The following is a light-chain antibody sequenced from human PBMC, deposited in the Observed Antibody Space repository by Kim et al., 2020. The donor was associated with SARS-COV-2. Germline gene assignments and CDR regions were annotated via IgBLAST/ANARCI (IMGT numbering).Light chain of an antibody. J-gene: IGKJ4*01. CDR1: QSVSSY. CDR2: DGS. V-gene: IGKV3-11*01. CDR3: QQRSNWPLT. Sequence: LSPGGRATPSCRARQSVSSYVAWYQQKPGQAPRLVMYDGSNRATGIPARFSGSGSGTEFTLTISSLEPEDFGVYYCQQRSNWPLTFGGGTKVDIK.